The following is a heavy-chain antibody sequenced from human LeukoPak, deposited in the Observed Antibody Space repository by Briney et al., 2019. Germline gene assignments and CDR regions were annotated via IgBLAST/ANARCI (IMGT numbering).Heavy chain of an antibody. CDR2: INHSGNT. V-gene: IGHV4-34*01. Sequence: PSETLSLTCAVYGGSFSDFYCTWIRQPPGKGLEWIGEINHSGNTKYNPSLKSRVTISVDTSKNQFSLKLSSVTAADTAVYYCARQPLNSGTYFDYWGQGTLVTVSS. J-gene: IGHJ4*02. CDR1: GGSFSDFY. D-gene: IGHD1-26*01. CDR3: ARQPLNSGTYFDY.